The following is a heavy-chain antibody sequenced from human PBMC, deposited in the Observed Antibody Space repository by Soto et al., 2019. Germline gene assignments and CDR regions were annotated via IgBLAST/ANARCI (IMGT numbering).Heavy chain of an antibody. J-gene: IGHJ4*02. Sequence: HVQLQESGPGLVKPSEPLSLTCSVSAGSISRYYWGWVRQSPGEGLEWIAHISYTVDASYNPSLKSRVTIALDTSKNQISLSLMSVTAADTAVYYCVGSLMSRAMESFDYWGQGTLVTVTS. CDR2: ISYTVDA. CDR3: VGSLMSRAMESFDY. V-gene: IGHV4-59*01. CDR1: AGSISRYY. D-gene: IGHD5-18*01.